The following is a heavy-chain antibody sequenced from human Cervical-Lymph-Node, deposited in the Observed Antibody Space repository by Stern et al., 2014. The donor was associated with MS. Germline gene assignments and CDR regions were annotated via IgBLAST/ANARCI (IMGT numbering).Heavy chain of an antibody. J-gene: IGHJ4*02. CDR2: NYYNGNT. D-gene: IGHD3-10*01. Sequence: VQLVESGPGLVKPSQTLSLTCTVSSGSISSGGFYWNWKRQDQGEGLEWIGANYYNGNTFYNPAPNRRVNMSIQATKNQFTLKLNSVTAADTAVYYCARSYELRSGSYYGPTDYWGQGTLVTVSS. V-gene: IGHV4-31*03. CDR1: SGSISSGGFY. CDR3: ARSYELRSGSYYGPTDY.